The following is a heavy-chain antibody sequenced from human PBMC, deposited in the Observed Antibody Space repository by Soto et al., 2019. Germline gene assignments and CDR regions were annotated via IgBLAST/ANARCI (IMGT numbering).Heavy chain of an antibody. CDR2: ISSSSYT. J-gene: IGHJ4*02. CDR3: ARLVATAFDY. Sequence: PGGSLRLSCAASGFTFRDYYMSWIRQAPGKGLEGVSYISSSSYTNYADSVKGRLTISRDNAKNSLYLQMNSLIAEDTAVYYWARLVATAFDYWGQGTLVTVSS. V-gene: IGHV3-11*06. D-gene: IGHD5-12*01. CDR1: GFTFRDYY.